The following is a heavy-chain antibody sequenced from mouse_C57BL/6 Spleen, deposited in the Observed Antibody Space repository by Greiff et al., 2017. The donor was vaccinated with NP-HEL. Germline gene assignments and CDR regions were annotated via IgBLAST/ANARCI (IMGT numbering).Heavy chain of an antibody. CDR1: GYAFSSSW. D-gene: IGHD1-1*01. J-gene: IGHJ1*03. CDR2: IYPGDGDT. Sequence: VQLQQSGPELVKPGASVKISCKASGYAFSSSWMNWVKQRPGKGLEWIGRIYPGDGDTNYNGKFKGKATLTADKSSSTAYMQLSSLTSADSAVSFCARRRNYYGSSWYFDVWGTGTTVTVSS. V-gene: IGHV1-82*01. CDR3: ARRRNYYGSSWYFDV.